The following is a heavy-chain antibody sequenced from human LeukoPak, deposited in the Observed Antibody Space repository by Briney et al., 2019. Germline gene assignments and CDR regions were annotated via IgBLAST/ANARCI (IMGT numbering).Heavy chain of an antibody. D-gene: IGHD6-13*01. CDR2: IYYSGST. Sequence: PSETLSLTCTVSGGSISSYYWSWIRQPPGKGLEWIGYIYYSGSTNYNPSLKSRVTISVDTSKNQFSLKLSSVTAADTAVYYCASPSALQQQLDPGYFDYWGQGTLVTVSS. CDR3: ASPSALQQQLDPGYFDY. CDR1: GGSISSYY. J-gene: IGHJ4*02. V-gene: IGHV4-59*12.